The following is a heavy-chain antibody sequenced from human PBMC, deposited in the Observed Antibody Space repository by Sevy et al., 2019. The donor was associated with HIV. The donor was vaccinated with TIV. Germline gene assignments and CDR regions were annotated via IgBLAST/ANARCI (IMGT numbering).Heavy chain of an antibody. CDR1: GFTFSDYY. CDR2: ISSSGNSI. D-gene: IGHD2-21*02. Sequence: GGSLRLSCAASGFTFSDYYMSWVRQAPGKGLEWVSYISSSGNSIYYADSVKGRLTVSRDNAKNSLYLQMNSLRGEDTAVYYCARAGGDWDIDYWGQGTLVTVSS. J-gene: IGHJ4*02. CDR3: ARAGGDWDIDY. V-gene: IGHV3-11*01.